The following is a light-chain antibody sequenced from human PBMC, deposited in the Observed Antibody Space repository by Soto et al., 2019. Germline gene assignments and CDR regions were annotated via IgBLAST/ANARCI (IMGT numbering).Light chain of an antibody. CDR3: QESCSSFR. CDR1: QTISSY. Sequence: DIQMTQSPSSLSASVGDRVTITCRASQTISSYLSWYQQKPGKAPKLLLFAASSLQSGVPSRFSGSGSGTDFTLTISSLQPEDFATYYCQESCSSFRFGGGTKVDIK. J-gene: IGKJ4*01. CDR2: AAS. V-gene: IGKV1-39*01.